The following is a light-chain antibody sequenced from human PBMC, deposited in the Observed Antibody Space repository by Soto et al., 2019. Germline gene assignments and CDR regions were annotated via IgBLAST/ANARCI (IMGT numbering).Light chain of an antibody. J-gene: IGLJ1*01. CDR1: SSNIGAGYE. CDR3: QSYHSSLSGYV. CDR2: ENN. V-gene: IGLV1-40*01. Sequence: QSVLTQPPSVSAAPGQRVTISCTGSSSNIGAGYEAHWYQQVPGTAPKLLIYENNNRPSGVPDRSSGSKSGTPASLAITGLQAEDEAEYYCQSYHSSLSGYVFGTGTKLTVL.